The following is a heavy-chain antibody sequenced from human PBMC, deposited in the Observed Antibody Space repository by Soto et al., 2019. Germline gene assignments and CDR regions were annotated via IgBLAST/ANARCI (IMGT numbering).Heavy chain of an antibody. CDR3: AKCPVGYYGSGSPAYYYGMDV. Sequence: GGSLRLSCAASGFTFSSYGMHWVRQAPGKGLEWVAVISYDGSNKYYADSVKGRFTISRDNSKNTLYLQMNSLRAEDTAVYYCAKCPVGYYGSGSPAYYYGMDVWGQGTTVTVSS. CDR1: GFTFSSYG. V-gene: IGHV3-30*18. CDR2: ISYDGSNK. J-gene: IGHJ6*02. D-gene: IGHD3-10*01.